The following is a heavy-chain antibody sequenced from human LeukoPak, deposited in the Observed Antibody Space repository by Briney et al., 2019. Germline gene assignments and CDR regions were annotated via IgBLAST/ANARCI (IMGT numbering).Heavy chain of an antibody. J-gene: IGHJ3*02. Sequence: SETLSLTCTVSGGSVSSYSWSWIRQPPGKGLEWIGYIYHSGSTYYNPSLKSRVTISVDRSKNQFSLKLSSVTAADTAVYYCARADCSGGSCYYGHAFDIWGQGTMVTVSS. D-gene: IGHD2-15*01. CDR1: GGSVSSYS. V-gene: IGHV4-30-2*01. CDR3: ARADCSGGSCYYGHAFDI. CDR2: IYHSGST.